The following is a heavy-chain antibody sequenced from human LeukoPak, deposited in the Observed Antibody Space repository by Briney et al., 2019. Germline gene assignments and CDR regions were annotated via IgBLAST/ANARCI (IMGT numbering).Heavy chain of an antibody. V-gene: IGHV3-74*01. J-gene: IGHJ4*02. CDR1: GFTFSNW. CDR2: INSDGSGA. Sequence: GGSLRLSCAASGFTFSNWMHWVRQAPGKGLVWVSRINSDGSGADYADSVEGRFTISRDNAKNTLYLQMNSLRAEDTAVYYCGSFGVIWEIDYWGQGTLVTVSS. CDR3: GSFGVIWEIDY. D-gene: IGHD2/OR15-2a*01.